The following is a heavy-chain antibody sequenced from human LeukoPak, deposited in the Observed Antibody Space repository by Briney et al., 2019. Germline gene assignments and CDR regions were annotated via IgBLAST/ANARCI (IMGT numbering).Heavy chain of an antibody. D-gene: IGHD3-10*01. V-gene: IGHV4-34*01. CDR3: ARGLENEVTMVRGVGRVYYGMDV. CDR1: GVSFSGYY. J-gene: IGHJ6*02. CDR2: INHSGST. Sequence: SETLSLTCAVYGVSFSGYYLSWIRQPPGKGLEWVGEINHSGSTNYNPSTKRRVTISVDTSKNQFSLKLSSVTAAHTAVYYCARGLENEVTMVRGVGRVYYGMDVWGQGTTVTVSS.